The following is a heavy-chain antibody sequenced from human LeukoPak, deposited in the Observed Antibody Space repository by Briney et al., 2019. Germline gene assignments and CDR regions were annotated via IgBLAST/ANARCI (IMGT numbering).Heavy chain of an antibody. CDR3: ARLFSGYDSVFDY. V-gene: IGHV4-4*02. Sequence: SETLSLTCAVSGGSISSSNWWSWVRQPPGKGLAWIGEIYHSGSTNYNPSLKSRVTISVDTSKNQFSLKLSSVTAADTAVYYCARLFSGYDSVFDYWGQGTLVTVSS. J-gene: IGHJ4*02. D-gene: IGHD5-12*01. CDR1: GGSISSSNW. CDR2: IYHSGST.